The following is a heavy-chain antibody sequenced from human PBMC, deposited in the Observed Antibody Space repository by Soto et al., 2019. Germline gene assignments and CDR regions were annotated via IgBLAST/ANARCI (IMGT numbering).Heavy chain of an antibody. CDR3: ARGVTTDCSTGVCPYHLHYDMDV. CDR2: INPQSLGT. CDR1: GYTFTAYN. V-gene: IGHV1-2*04. D-gene: IGHD1-26*01. Sequence: QVQLMQSGAEVKKPGASVKVSCKSSGYTFTAYNIHWVRQAPGQSPEWLGRINPQSLGTHYSQNFKAWLSLTTDRSISTAYMELWSLTSGDTALYYCARGVTTDCSTGVCPYHLHYDMDVWGQGTTVTVSS. J-gene: IGHJ6*02.